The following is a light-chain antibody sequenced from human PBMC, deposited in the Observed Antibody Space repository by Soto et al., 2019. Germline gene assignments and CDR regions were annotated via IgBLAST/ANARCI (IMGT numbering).Light chain of an antibody. J-gene: IGKJ4*01. Sequence: EIVLTQSPGTLSLSPGERATLSCRASQSVKSSNLAWYQQIPGQSPRLLIYGASSRATGIPDRFSGSGSGTDFNLTITRVETEDFALYYCQQYGSPALSFGGGTKVDIK. V-gene: IGKV3-20*01. CDR2: GAS. CDR3: QQYGSPALS. CDR1: QSVKSSN.